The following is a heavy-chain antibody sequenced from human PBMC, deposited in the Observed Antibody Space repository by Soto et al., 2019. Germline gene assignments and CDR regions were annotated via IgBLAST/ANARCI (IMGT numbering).Heavy chain of an antibody. D-gene: IGHD2-2*01. J-gene: IGHJ4*02. CDR3: AKDPSVRGFVIEPTAMGY. CDR1: GFSFSSYG. CDR2: ISYDGSNK. V-gene: IGHV3-30*18. Sequence: GGSLRLSCAASGFSFSSYGMHWVRQAPGEGLEWVALISYDGSNKYYADSVKGRFTISRDNSKNTLYLQMNSLRPEDTAVYYCAKDPSVRGFVIEPTAMGYWGQGTLVTVSS.